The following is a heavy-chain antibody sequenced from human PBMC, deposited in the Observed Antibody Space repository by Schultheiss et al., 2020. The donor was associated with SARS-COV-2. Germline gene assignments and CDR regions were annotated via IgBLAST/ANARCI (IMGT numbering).Heavy chain of an antibody. D-gene: IGHD3-22*01. V-gene: IGHV1-46*01. Sequence: ASVKVSCKASGYTFTSYYMHWVRQAPGQGLEWMGIINPSGGSTSYAQKFQGRVTMTRDTSTSTVYMELSSLRSEDTAVYYCARATPMIVLPRTTTFDYWGQGTLVTVSS. J-gene: IGHJ4*02. CDR1: GYTFTSYY. CDR2: INPSGGST. CDR3: ARATPMIVLPRTTTFDY.